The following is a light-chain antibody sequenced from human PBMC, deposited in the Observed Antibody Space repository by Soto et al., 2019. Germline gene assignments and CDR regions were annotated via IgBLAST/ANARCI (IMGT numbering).Light chain of an antibody. V-gene: IGKV3-20*01. J-gene: IGKJ2*01. CDR1: QSVSRSY. CDR2: IAS. Sequence: EVVLTQSPGTLSLSPGERATLSYRASQSVSRSYLAWYQQKPGQAPRLLIYIASSRATGIPDRFSGSGSGTDFTLTISRLEPEDFAMYYCQQYGSSPYTFGQGTKLEIK. CDR3: QQYGSSPYT.